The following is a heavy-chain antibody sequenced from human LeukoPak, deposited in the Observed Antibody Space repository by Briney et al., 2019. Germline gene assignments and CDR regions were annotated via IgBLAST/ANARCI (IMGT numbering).Heavy chain of an antibody. CDR1: GFTFSKAW. V-gene: IGHV3-15*01. CDR3: AKEYGSYYVGLDY. D-gene: IGHD1-26*01. J-gene: IGHJ4*02. CDR2: IRSKSDGGTA. Sequence: PGGSLRLSCAASGFTFSKAWMTWVRQAPGKGLELVGRIRSKSDGGTAEYAAPVKGRFTISRDNSKNTLYLQMNSLRAEDTAVYYCAKEYGSYYVGLDYWGQGTLVTVSS.